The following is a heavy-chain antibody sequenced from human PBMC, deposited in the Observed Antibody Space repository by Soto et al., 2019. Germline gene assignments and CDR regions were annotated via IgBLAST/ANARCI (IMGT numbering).Heavy chain of an antibody. D-gene: IGHD4-4*01. V-gene: IGHV3-23*01. Sequence: PVGSLRLSCAASGFTFSSYAMTWVRQAPGRGLEWVSGISGSGRSTYYADSVKGRFTISRDNSKNTLYLQMNSLRAEDTAVYYCANDFCSNYQFWGSFDYWGQGTLVTVSS. J-gene: IGHJ4*02. CDR3: ANDFCSNYQFWGSFDY. CDR2: ISGSGRST. CDR1: GFTFSSYA.